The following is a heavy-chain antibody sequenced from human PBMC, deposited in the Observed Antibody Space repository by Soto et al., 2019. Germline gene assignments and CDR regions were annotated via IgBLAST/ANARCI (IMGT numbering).Heavy chain of an antibody. CDR3: ARTRIRGYSGYPTGSEYYYYGMDV. V-gene: IGHV3-11*01. CDR1: VFTFSDYY. D-gene: IGHD5-12*01. J-gene: IGHJ6*02. CDR2: ISSSGSTI. Sequence: GGSLRLSCAASVFTFSDYYMSWIRQAPGKGLEWVSYISSSGSTIYYADSVKGRFTISRDNAKNSLYLQMNSLRAEDTAVYYCARTRIRGYSGYPTGSEYYYYGMDVWGQGTTVTVSS.